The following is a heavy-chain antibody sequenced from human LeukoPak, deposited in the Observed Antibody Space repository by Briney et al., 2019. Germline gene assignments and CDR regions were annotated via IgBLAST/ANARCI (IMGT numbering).Heavy chain of an antibody. CDR2: MDPSGSQK. CDR1: GFTFNRSW. CDR3: AIWTSGNY. V-gene: IGHV3-7*01. D-gene: IGHD1-1*01. Sequence: GGSLRLSCAASGFTFNRSWMNWVRQAPGKGLEWVANMDPSGSQKRYVDSVEGRFTISKDNPGASLYLDMHSLRAEDTAIYYCAIWTSGNYWGQGTLVAVSS. J-gene: IGHJ4*02.